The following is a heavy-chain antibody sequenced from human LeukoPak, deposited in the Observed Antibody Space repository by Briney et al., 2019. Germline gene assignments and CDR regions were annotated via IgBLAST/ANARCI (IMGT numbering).Heavy chain of an antibody. Sequence: GGSLRLSCAASGFPFSSYSMNWVRQAPGRGLEWVSYISISSSTIYYADSVKGRFTISRDNAKNSLYLQMNSLRVEDTAVYYCARCTTGRTFGSLREIKRSREIDYWGQGTLVTVSS. CDR1: GFPFSSYS. J-gene: IGHJ4*02. D-gene: IGHD1-1*01. V-gene: IGHV3-48*01. CDR2: ISISSSTI. CDR3: ARCTTGRTFGSLREIKRSREIDY.